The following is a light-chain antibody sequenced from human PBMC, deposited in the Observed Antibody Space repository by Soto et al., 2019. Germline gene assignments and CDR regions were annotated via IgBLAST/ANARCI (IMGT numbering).Light chain of an antibody. CDR3: SSYSSSGTLFV. J-gene: IGLJ1*01. CDR2: EVT. V-gene: IGLV2-14*01. CDR1: NTDVGGYNY. Sequence: QSALTQPASVSGSPGQSITVSCTGTNTDVGGYNYVSWYQHRPGKAPRLMIYEVTTRPSGVSTRFSGSKSGNTASLTISGLQAEDEADYHCSSYSSSGTLFVFGTGTKLTVL.